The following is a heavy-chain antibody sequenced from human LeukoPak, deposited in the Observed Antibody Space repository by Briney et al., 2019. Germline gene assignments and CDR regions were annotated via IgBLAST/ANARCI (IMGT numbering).Heavy chain of an antibody. V-gene: IGHV4-34*01. CDR1: GGSFSGYY. Sequence: PSETLSLTCAVYGGSFSGYYWSWIRQPPGKGLEWVGEIKHSGSTNYNPSLKSRVTISVDTSKNQFSLKLSSVTAADTAVYYCARGRGPGRQRPDHYYYYMDVWGKGTTVTVSS. J-gene: IGHJ6*03. CDR3: ARGRGPGRQRPDHYYYYMDV. D-gene: IGHD3-10*01. CDR2: IKHSGST.